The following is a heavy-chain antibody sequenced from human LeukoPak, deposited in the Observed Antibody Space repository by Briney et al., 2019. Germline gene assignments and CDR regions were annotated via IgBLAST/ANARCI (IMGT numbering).Heavy chain of an antibody. J-gene: IGHJ5*02. V-gene: IGHV5-51*01. CDR1: GYSFPIYW. D-gene: IGHD2/OR15-2a*01. Sequence: GESLKISCKGSGYSFPIYWIAWVRQMPGKGLEWMGVTYPGDSDTRYSPSFQGQVTISADKSLSTAYLQWSSLKASDTAMYYCARHRMKEWFDPWGQGTLVTVSS. CDR3: ARHRMKEWFDP. CDR2: TYPGDSDT.